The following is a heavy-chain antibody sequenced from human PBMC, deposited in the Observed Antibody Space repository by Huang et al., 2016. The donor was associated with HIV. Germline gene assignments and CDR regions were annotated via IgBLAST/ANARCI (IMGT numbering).Heavy chain of an antibody. CDR2: RKMDWSSK. CDR1: GFTFSSYW. J-gene: IGHJ4*02. CDR3: ARGSREGKYYYGSGTAY. D-gene: IGHD3-10*01. V-gene: IGHV3-74*01. Sequence: EVQLVESGGGLVQPGGSLRLSCAASGFTFSSYWMHWVRQVPGKGLGWVSNRKMDWSSKSDAESGKGRYTISGDNATNTLYLQLNSLRAEDTAVYYCARGSREGKYYYGSGTAYWGQGTLVTVSS.